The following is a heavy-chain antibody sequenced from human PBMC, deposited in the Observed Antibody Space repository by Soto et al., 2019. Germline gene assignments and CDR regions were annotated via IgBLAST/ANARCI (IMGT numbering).Heavy chain of an antibody. D-gene: IGHD1-20*01. CDR2: IYYSGST. Sequence: QVQLQESGPGLVKPSQTLSLTCTVSGGSISSGDDFWTWIRQPPGKGLEWIGYIYYSGSTYYNPSITSRLTMSVVTSKNQFSLKLSSVTAADTAVYYCARDRAKWKDYYYYGMDVWGQGTTVTVSS. V-gene: IGHV4-30-4*01. CDR1: GGSISSGDDF. J-gene: IGHJ6*02. CDR3: ARDRAKWKDYYYYGMDV.